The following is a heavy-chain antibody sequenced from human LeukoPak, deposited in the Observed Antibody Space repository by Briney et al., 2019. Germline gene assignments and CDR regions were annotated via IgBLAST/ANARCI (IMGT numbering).Heavy chain of an antibody. CDR1: GGSISSGGFS. CDR2: LYQGGST. J-gene: IGHJ4*02. D-gene: IGHD5-24*01. CDR3: ARRAIFRASFDY. Sequence: PSEALSLTCAVSGGSISSGGFSWSWIRQSPGKGLEYIGYLYQGGSTYYNPSLSSRVTISGDRSKNQFSLKLSSVTAADTAVYYCARRAIFRASFDYWGQGTLVTVSS. V-gene: IGHV4-30-2*06.